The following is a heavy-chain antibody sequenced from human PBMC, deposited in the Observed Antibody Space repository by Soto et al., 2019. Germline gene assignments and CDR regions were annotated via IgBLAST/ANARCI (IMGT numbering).Heavy chain of an antibody. CDR3: ARGNLVTTVTTYYFDY. CDR1: GGSVSSGSYY. D-gene: IGHD4-17*01. V-gene: IGHV4-61*01. CDR2: IYYSGST. Sequence: TSETLSLTCTVSGGSVSSGSYYWSWIRQPPGKGLEWIGYIYYSGSTNYNPSLKSRVTISVDTSKNQFSLKLSSVTAADTAVYYCARGNLVTTVTTYYFDYWGQGTLVTVSS. J-gene: IGHJ4*02.